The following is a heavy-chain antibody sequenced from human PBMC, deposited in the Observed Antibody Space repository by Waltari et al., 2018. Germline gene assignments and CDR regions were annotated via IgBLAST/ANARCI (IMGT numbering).Heavy chain of an antibody. CDR2: IDFDGSGT. Sequence: EVHLVDSGGGLVQPGGSLRLSCASSGLPLRSYWMHWVRQAPGKGLVWVERIDFDGSGTSYADSVKGRFNISRDNAKNTVYLQMNSVRAEDTAVYYCIRDFGEPGATNVFDIWGQGTMVTVSS. CDR3: IRDFGEPGATNVFDI. J-gene: IGHJ3*02. D-gene: IGHD3-16*01. CDR1: GLPLRSYW. V-gene: IGHV3-74*01.